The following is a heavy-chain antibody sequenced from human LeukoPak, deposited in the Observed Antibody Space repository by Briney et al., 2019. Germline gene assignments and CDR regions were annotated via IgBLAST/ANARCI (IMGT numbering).Heavy chain of an antibody. D-gene: IGHD5-18*01. Sequence: PGGSLRLSCAASGFTFSSYSMNWVRQAPGKGLEWVSSISSSSSYIYYADSVKGRFTISRDNAKNSLYLQMNSLRAEDTAVYYCARDLRRQLWSRVDDHWGQGTLVTVSS. CDR2: ISSSSSYI. J-gene: IGHJ4*02. CDR1: GFTFSSYS. V-gene: IGHV3-21*01. CDR3: ARDLRRQLWSRVDDH.